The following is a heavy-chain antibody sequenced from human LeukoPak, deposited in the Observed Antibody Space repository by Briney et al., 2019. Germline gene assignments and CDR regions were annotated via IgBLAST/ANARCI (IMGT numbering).Heavy chain of an antibody. CDR3: ARGATGGYDFWSGYYMSFAY. D-gene: IGHD3-3*01. CDR2: IYYSGST. J-gene: IGHJ4*02. CDR1: GGSISSYY. Sequence: PSETLSLTCTVSGGSISSYYWSWIRQPPGKGLEWIGYIYYSGSTNYNPSLKSRVTISVDTSKNQFSLKLSSVTAADTAVYYCARGATGGYDFWSGYYMSFAYWGQGTLVTVSS. V-gene: IGHV4-59*01.